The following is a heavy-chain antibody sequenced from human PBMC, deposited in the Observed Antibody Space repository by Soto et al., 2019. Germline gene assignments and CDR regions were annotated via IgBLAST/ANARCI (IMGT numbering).Heavy chain of an antibody. J-gene: IGHJ6*02. Sequence: GGSLRLSCTASGFTFGDYAMSWFRQAPGKGLEWVGFIRSKAYGGTTEYAASVKGRFTISRDDSKSIAYLQMNSLKTEDTAVYYCTRDRTLPAPYDFWSGYYTFYYYGMDVWGQGATVTVSS. CDR1: GFTFGDYA. CDR2: IRSKAYGGTT. D-gene: IGHD3-3*01. V-gene: IGHV3-49*03. CDR3: TRDRTLPAPYDFWSGYYTFYYYGMDV.